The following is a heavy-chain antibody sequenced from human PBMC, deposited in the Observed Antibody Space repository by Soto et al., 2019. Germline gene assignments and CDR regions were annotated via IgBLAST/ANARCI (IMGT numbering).Heavy chain of an antibody. V-gene: IGHV4-30-4*08. J-gene: IGHJ6*02. Sequence: SETLSLTCSVSGGSISNDDYYWTWIRQPPGKGLEWIGHIYYNGNTYYNPSLKSRLTMSLDTSQNQFSLHLTSVIAADSASYFCARATTVTSSFFYYGLDVWGQGTTVTVS. D-gene: IGHD4-17*01. CDR3: ARATTVTSSFFYYGLDV. CDR2: IYYNGNT. CDR1: GGSISNDDYY.